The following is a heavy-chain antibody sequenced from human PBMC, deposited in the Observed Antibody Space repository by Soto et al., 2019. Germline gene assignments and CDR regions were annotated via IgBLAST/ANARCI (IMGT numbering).Heavy chain of an antibody. J-gene: IGHJ5*02. D-gene: IGHD2-21*02. CDR3: AKDKYVVVTTNWFDP. Sequence: EVQLLEFGGGLVQPGGSLRLSCAASGFTFSSYAMSWVRQAPGKGLEWVSVISGSGGSTYYADSVKGRFTISRDNSKNTLYLQMNSLRAEDTAVYYCAKDKYVVVTTNWFDPWGQGTLVTVSS. CDR2: ISGSGGST. V-gene: IGHV3-23*01. CDR1: GFTFSSYA.